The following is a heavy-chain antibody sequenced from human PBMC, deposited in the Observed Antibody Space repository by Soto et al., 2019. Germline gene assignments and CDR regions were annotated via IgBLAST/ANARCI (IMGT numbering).Heavy chain of an antibody. Sequence: QVQLVQSGAEVKKHGASVKVSCKASGYTFTSYGISWVRQAPGQGLEWMGWISAYNGNTNYAQKLQGRVNMTTDTSTSTAYLELRSLSSDDTAVYYCGRVRGVAAADTVGYWGQGTLVTVSS. CDR1: GYTFTSYG. V-gene: IGHV1-18*01. J-gene: IGHJ4*02. CDR3: GRVRGVAAADTVGY. D-gene: IGHD6-13*01. CDR2: ISAYNGNT.